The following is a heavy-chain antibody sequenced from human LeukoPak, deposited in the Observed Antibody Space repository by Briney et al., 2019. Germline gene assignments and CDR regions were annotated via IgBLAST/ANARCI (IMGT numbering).Heavy chain of an antibody. CDR2: INSDGRST. CDR3: ARHSSGYYHYDY. V-gene: IGHV3-74*01. J-gene: IGHJ4*02. CDR1: GFTFSSYW. D-gene: IGHD3-22*01. Sequence: GGSLRLSCAASGFTFSSYWMHWVRQAPGKGLVWVSRINSDGRSTSYADSVKGRFTISRDNSKNMLHLQMNSLRAEDTAVYYCARHSSGYYHYDYWGPETPVTVAS.